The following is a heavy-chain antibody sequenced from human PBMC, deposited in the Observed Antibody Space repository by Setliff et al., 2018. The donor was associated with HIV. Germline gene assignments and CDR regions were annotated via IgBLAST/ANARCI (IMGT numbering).Heavy chain of an antibody. CDR3: ARLSQRIRIFGVINRGEEFDI. D-gene: IGHD3-3*01. V-gene: IGHV5-51*01. CDR2: IYPENSDA. CDR1: GYSFPNNW. Sequence: RGESLKISCKGSGYSFPNNWIGWVRQMSGKGLEWMGFIYPENSDARYSPSFEGQVTISADNSNTTAYLQWSSLKASDTAMYFCARLSQRIRIFGVINRGEEFDIWGQGTMVTVS. J-gene: IGHJ3*02.